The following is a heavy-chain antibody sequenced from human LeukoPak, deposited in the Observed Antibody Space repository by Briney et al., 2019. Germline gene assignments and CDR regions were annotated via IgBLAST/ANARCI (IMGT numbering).Heavy chain of an antibody. J-gene: IGHJ4*02. CDR2: INPSGGST. CDR3: ARSPDSYYDSSGYIDY. CDR1: GYTFTSYY. D-gene: IGHD3-22*01. V-gene: IGHV1-46*01. Sequence: GASVKVSCKASGYTFTSYYMHWVRQAPGQGLEWMGIINPSGGSTSYAQKFQGRVTMTRDTPTSTVYMELSSLRSEDTAVYYCARSPDSYYDSSGYIDYWGQGTLVTVSS.